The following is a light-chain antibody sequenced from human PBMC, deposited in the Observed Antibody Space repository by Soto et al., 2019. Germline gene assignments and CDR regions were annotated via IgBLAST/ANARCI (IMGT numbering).Light chain of an antibody. J-gene: IGLJ2*01. CDR3: QSYDNSLSVV. V-gene: IGLV1-40*01. CDR1: SSNIGAGYD. Sequence: QSVLTQPPSVSGAPGQRVTISCTGSSSNIGAGYDVHWYQQVPGTAPKLLMYGDTNRPSGVPDRFSGSKSGSSASLAITGLQAEDEADYYCQSYDNSLSVVCGGGTKLTVL. CDR2: GDT.